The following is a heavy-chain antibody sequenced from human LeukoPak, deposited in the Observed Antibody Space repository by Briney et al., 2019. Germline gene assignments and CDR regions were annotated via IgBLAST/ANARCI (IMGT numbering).Heavy chain of an antibody. CDR1: GGSISSSSYY. V-gene: IGHV4-39*01. D-gene: IGHD2-15*01. J-gene: IGHJ5*02. Sequence: SETLSLTCTVSGGSISSSSYYWGWIRQPPGKGLEWIGRIYYSGSTYYNPSLKSRVTISVDTSKNQFSPKLSSVTAADTAVYYCARYIVVVVAATLASWFDPWGQGTLVTVSS. CDR3: ARYIVVVVAATLASWFDP. CDR2: IYYSGST.